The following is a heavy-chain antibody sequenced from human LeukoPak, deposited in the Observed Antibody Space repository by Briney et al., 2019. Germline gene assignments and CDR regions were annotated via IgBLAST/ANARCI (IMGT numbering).Heavy chain of an antibody. V-gene: IGHV4-59*12. J-gene: IGHJ6*03. CDR3: ARDLVVRYFDWLLGGGYYYYYYMDV. CDR1: GGSIISYY. CDR2: IYYSGST. D-gene: IGHD3-9*01. Sequence: SETLSLTCTVSGGSIISYYWSWIRQPPGKGLEWIGYIYYSGSTNYNPSLKSRVTISVDTSKNQFSLKLTSVTAADTAVYYCARDLVVRYFDWLLGGGYYYYYYMDVWGKGTTVTISS.